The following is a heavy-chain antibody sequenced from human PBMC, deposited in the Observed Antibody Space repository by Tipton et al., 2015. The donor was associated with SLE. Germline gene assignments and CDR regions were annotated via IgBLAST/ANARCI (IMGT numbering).Heavy chain of an antibody. CDR1: GFTFSSYG. J-gene: IGHJ6*03. Sequence: SLRLSCAASGFTFSSYGMHWVRQAPGKGLEWVAFIRYDGSNKYYADSVKGRFTISRDNSKNTLYLQLNSLRAEDTAVYYCAKKESYGDYGYYYHFMDVWGKGTTVTVSS. CDR3: AKKESYGDYGYYYHFMDV. V-gene: IGHV3-30*02. CDR2: IRYDGSNK. D-gene: IGHD4-17*01.